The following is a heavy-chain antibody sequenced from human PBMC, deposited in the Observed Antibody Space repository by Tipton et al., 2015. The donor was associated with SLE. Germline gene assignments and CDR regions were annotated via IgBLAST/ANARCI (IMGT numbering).Heavy chain of an antibody. CDR1: GGSISGDDYY. D-gene: IGHD6-13*01. CDR2: VSYSGST. J-gene: IGHJ4*02. V-gene: IGHV4-61*08. CDR3: ARERRITATGRSLYFDF. Sequence: GLVKPSETLSLTCTVSGGSISGDDYYWTWIRQPPGKGLEWIGYVSYSGSTNYNPSLKSRVTMSVDTSKNQFSLRLSSVTAADTAVYYCARERRITATGRSLYFDFWGQGALVTVSS.